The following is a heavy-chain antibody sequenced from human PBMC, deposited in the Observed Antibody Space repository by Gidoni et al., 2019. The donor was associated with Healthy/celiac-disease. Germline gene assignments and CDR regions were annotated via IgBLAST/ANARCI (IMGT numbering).Heavy chain of an antibody. CDR3: ARVPDQSSWKRVAFDI. CDR1: GGTFSSYA. D-gene: IGHD6-13*01. CDR2: IIPIFGTA. Sequence: QVQLVQSGAAVKKPGSSVKVSCKASGGTFSSYAISWVRQAPGQGLEWMGGIIPIFGTANYAQKFQGRVTITADESTSTDYMELSSLRSEDTAVYYCARVPDQSSWKRVAFDIWGQGTMVTVSS. J-gene: IGHJ3*02. V-gene: IGHV1-69*01.